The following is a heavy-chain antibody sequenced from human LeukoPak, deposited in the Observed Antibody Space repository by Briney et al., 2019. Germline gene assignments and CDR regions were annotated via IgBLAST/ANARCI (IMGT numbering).Heavy chain of an antibody. CDR3: ARDRHCVNGVCHSPAGTDV. D-gene: IGHD2-8*01. CDR1: GFILNSYG. CDR2: IWFDGKNQ. Sequence: HPGGSLRLSCAASGFILNSYGMHWVRQAPGKGLEWVADIWFDGKNQHFADSVRGRFAISRDNSKNTVYLQINSLRAEDTAVYHCARDRHCVNGVCHSPAGTDVWGQGTTVTVSS. J-gene: IGHJ6*02. V-gene: IGHV3-33*01.